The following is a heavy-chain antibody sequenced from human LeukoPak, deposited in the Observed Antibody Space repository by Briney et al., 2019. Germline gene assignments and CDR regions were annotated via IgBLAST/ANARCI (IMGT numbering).Heavy chain of an antibody. V-gene: IGHV1-69*05. CDR3: ARGRYYYGSGSYYNVDHDAFDI. CDR1: GGTFSSYA. D-gene: IGHD3-10*01. Sequence: SVKVSCKASGGTFSSYAISWVRQAPGQGLEWMGGIIPIFGTANYAQKFRGRVTITTDESTSTAYMELSSLRSEDTAVYYCARGRYYYGSGSYYNVDHDAFDIWGQGTMVTVSP. CDR2: IIPIFGTA. J-gene: IGHJ3*02.